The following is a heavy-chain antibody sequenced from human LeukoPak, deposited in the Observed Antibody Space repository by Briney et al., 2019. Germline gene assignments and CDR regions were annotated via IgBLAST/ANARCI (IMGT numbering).Heavy chain of an antibody. CDR1: GGLISIYH. CDR2: IYCSGST. Sequence: SETLSLTCTVSGGLISIYHWIWIRQPPGKGLEWIGYIYCSGSTNYNPSLKSRVTISVDTSKNQFSLKLSSVTAADTAVYYCASNSDGYNYVFDYWGQGTLVTVSS. V-gene: IGHV4-59*01. CDR3: ASNSDGYNYVFDY. J-gene: IGHJ4*02. D-gene: IGHD5-24*01.